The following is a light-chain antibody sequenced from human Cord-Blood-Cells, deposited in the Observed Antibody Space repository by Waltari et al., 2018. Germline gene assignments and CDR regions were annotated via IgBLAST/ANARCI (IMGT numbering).Light chain of an antibody. CDR2: DVS. CDR1: SSDVGGYNY. J-gene: IGLJ2*01. CDR3: SSYTSSSTPWVV. Sequence: QSALTKPAYVSGSPGQSITISCTGTSSDVGGYNYVSWYQQHPGNAPKLMIYDVSNRPSGVSNRFSGSKSGNTASLTISGLQAEDEADYYCSSYTSSSTPWVVFGGGTKLTVL. V-gene: IGLV2-14*01.